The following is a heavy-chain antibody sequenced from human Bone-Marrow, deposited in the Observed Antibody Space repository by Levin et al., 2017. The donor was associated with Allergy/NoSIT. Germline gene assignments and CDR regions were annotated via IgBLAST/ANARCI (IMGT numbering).Heavy chain of an antibody. D-gene: IGHD3-22*01. Sequence: KISCKASGGTLSTYTISWVRQAPGQGLEWMGRIIPVLGRANYAQKFHGRVTITADTSTKTAYMELSSLRSEDTAVYYCARSVGGHDSSGNYFNSWGQGTLVTVSS. J-gene: IGHJ4*02. CDR1: GGTLSTYT. V-gene: IGHV1-69*02. CDR2: IIPVLGRA. CDR3: ARSVGGHDSSGNYFNS.